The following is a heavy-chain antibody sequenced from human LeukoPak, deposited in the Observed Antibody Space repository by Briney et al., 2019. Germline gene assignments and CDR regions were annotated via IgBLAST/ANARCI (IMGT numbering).Heavy chain of an antibody. CDR1: GGSVSSGSYY. Sequence: PSETLSLTCTVSGGSVSSGSYYWSWIRQPPGKGLEWIGYIYYRGSTNYNPSLKSRVTISVDTSKNQFSLKLSSVTAADTAVYYCARVGPAADRGNNWFDPWGQGTLVTVSS. V-gene: IGHV4-61*01. J-gene: IGHJ5*02. CDR2: IYYRGST. D-gene: IGHD2-2*01. CDR3: ARVGPAADRGNNWFDP.